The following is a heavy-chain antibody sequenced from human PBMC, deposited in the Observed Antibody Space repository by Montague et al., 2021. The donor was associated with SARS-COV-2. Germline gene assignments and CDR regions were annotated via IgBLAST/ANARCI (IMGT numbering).Heavy chain of an antibody. J-gene: IGHJ6*02. D-gene: IGHD3-10*01. CDR2: IYYTGST. CDR1: GGSFSGYY. CDR3: ARVHPLWFGELLLDYYYYGMDV. Sequence: SETLSLTCAVYGGSFSGYYWSWIRQPPGKGLEWIGSIYYTGSTYYNPSLKSRVTISVDKSKNQFSLKLSSVTAADTAVYYCARVHPLWFGELLLDYYYYGMDVWGQGTTVTVSS. V-gene: IGHV4-34*01.